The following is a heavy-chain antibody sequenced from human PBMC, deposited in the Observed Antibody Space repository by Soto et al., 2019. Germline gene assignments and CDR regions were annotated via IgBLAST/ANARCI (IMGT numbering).Heavy chain of an antibody. V-gene: IGHV3-33*01. CDR3: ARVPSPDIVVVPAASPYYYYGMDV. CDR1: GFTFSSYG. D-gene: IGHD2-2*01. Sequence: GGSLRLSCSASGFTFSSYGMHWVRQAPGKGLEWVAVIWYDGSNKYYADSVKGRFTISRDNSKNTLYLQMNSLRAEDTAVYYCARVPSPDIVVVPAASPYYYYGMDVWGQGTTVTVS. CDR2: IWYDGSNK. J-gene: IGHJ6*02.